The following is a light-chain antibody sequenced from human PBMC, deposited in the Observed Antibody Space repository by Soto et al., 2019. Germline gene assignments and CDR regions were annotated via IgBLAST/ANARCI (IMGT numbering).Light chain of an antibody. CDR3: CSYAGSPWV. V-gene: IGLV2-11*01. CDR1: SSDVGGYNF. J-gene: IGLJ1*01. CDR2: DVD. Sequence: SALTQPRSVSWSPGQSVTISGTGSSSDVGGYNFVSWYLQYPGKAPKLLIYDVDKRPSGVPHRFSGSRSGNTASLTISGLQAEDEADYFCCSYAGSPWVFGTGTKVT.